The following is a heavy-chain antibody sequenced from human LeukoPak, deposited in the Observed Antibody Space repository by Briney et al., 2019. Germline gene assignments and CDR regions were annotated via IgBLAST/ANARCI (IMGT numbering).Heavy chain of an antibody. D-gene: IGHD3-10*01. CDR2: IWYDGSNK. CDR1: GSTFSSYG. J-gene: IGHJ4*02. V-gene: IGHV3-33*01. Sequence: GGSLGLSCAASGSTFSSYGMHWVRQAPGKGLEWVAVIWYDGSNKYYADSVKGRFTISRDNSKNTLYLQMNSLRAEDTAVYYCAREGVTMVRGALLFDYWGQGTLVTVSS. CDR3: AREGVTMVRGALLFDY.